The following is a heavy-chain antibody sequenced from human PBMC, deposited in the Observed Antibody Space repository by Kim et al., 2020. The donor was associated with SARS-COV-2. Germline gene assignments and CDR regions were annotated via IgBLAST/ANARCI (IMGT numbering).Heavy chain of an antibody. V-gene: IGHV4-39*01. Sequence: SETLSLTCTVSGGSISSSSYYWGWIRQPPGKGLEWIGSIYYSGSTYYNPSLKSRVTISVDTSKNQFSLKLSSVTAADTAVYYCARLRFLVRPGDNWFDPWGQGTLVTVSS. CDR3: ARLRFLVRPGDNWFDP. CDR1: GGSISSSSYY. D-gene: IGHD3-3*01. CDR2: IYYSGST. J-gene: IGHJ5*02.